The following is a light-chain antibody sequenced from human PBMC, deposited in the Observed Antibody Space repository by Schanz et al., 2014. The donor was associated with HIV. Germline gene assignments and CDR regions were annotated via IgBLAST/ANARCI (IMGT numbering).Light chain of an antibody. J-gene: IGLJ1*01. V-gene: IGLV2-14*03. CDR1: SSDVGGYNY. Sequence: QSALTQPASVSGSPGQSITISCTGTSSDVGGYNYVSWFQQHPGKAPKLMIYDVSNRPSGVSNRFSGSKSDNTASLTISGIQDDDEADYYCSSWAGNYVKIFGSGTKLTVL. CDR3: SSWAGNYVKI. CDR2: DVS.